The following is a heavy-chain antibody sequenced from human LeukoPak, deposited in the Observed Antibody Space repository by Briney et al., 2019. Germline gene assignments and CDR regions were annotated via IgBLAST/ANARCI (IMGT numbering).Heavy chain of an antibody. J-gene: IGHJ4*02. D-gene: IGHD2-8*01. CDR2: IYHSGST. CDR1: GYSISSGYY. Sequence: KPSETLSLTCTVSGYSISSGYYWGWIRQPPGKGLEWIGSIYHSGSTYYNPSLKSRVTISVDTSKNQFSLKLSSVTAADTAVYYCARVISTNGAYRLFDYWGQGTLVTVSS. CDR3: ARVISTNGAYRLFDY. V-gene: IGHV4-38-2*02.